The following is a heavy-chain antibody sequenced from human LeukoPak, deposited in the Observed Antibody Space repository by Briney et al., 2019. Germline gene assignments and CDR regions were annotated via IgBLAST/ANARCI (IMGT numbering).Heavy chain of an antibody. D-gene: IGHD1-7*01. Sequence: SQTLSLTCTVSGGSISSGDYYWSWIRQHPGKGLEWIGYIYYSGSTYYSPSLKSRATISLDTSKKQFSLKLSSVTAADTAVYYCARAYLELRAAYYYGMDVWGQGTTVTVSS. CDR1: GGSISSGDYY. J-gene: IGHJ6*02. V-gene: IGHV4-31*03. CDR3: ARAYLELRAAYYYGMDV. CDR2: IYYSGST.